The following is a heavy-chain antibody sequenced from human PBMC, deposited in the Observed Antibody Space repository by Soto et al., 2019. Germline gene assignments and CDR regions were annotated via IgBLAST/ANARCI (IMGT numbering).Heavy chain of an antibody. CDR3: ARDRADYYYDSSGYFDY. D-gene: IGHD3-22*01. J-gene: IGHJ4*02. Sequence: QVQLVQSGAEVKKPGASVKVSCKASGYTFTSYAMHWVRQAPGQRLEWMGWINAGNGNTKYSQKFQGRVTITRDTSASTADMELSRLRAEDTAVYYCARDRADYYYDSSGYFDYWGQGTLVTVSS. V-gene: IGHV1-3*01. CDR1: GYTFTSYA. CDR2: INAGNGNT.